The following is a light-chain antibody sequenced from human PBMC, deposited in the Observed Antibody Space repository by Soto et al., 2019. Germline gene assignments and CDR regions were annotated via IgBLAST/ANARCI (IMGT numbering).Light chain of an antibody. CDR3: QQYGSSPT. J-gene: IGKJ1*01. V-gene: IGKV3-15*01. Sequence: EILMTQSPATLSVSPGERATLSCRATQTVNNKVVWYQHKPGQAPRLLIYGASTRATGIPARFSGSGSGTDFTLTISRLEPEDFAVYYCQQYGSSPTFGQGTKVDI. CDR2: GAS. CDR1: QTVNNK.